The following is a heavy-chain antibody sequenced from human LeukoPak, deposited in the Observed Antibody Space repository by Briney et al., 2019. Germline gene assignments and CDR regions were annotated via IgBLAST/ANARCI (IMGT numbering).Heavy chain of an antibody. J-gene: IGHJ4*02. CDR3: ARDLAWGAFDY. CDR1: GFTFSSYA. V-gene: IGHV3-23*01. D-gene: IGHD7-27*01. CDR2: VSPPGGGT. Sequence: GGSPRLSCAASGFTFSSYAMSWVRQAPGKGLEWLSGVSPPGGGTYYADSVKGRFTISRDDSKNTLSLQMNSLRVEDTAVYYCARDLAWGAFDYWGQGTLVTVSS.